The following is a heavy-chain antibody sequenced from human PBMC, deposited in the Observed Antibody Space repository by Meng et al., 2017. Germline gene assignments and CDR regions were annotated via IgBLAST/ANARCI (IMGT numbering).Heavy chain of an antibody. CDR1: GGTFSSYA. J-gene: IGHJ4*02. CDR3: ARDLTYDSSGYYFDY. V-gene: IGHV1-69*13. CDR2: IIPIFGTA. Sequence: SVKVSCKASGGTFSSYAISWVRQAPGQGLEWMGGIIPIFGTANYAQKFQGRVAITADESTSTAYMELSSLRSEDTAVYYCARDLTYDSSGYYFDYWGQGTLVTVSS. D-gene: IGHD3-22*01.